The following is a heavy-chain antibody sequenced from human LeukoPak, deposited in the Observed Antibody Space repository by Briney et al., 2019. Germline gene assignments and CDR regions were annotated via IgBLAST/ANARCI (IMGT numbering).Heavy chain of an antibody. CDR1: GFIFSNYA. CDR2: TSMTGGST. CDR3: ARDLEIVAAGWYFDL. J-gene: IGHJ2*01. V-gene: IGHV3-23*01. Sequence: GGSLRLSCAASGFIFSNYAMTWVRQAPGKGLEWVSSTSMTGGSTYYADSVKGRFTISRDNSKNTLLLQMKDLRAEDTAVYYCARDLEIVAAGWYFDLWGRGTLVIVSS. D-gene: IGHD6-13*01.